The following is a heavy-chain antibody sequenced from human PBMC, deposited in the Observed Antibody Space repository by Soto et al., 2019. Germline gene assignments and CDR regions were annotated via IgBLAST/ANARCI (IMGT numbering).Heavy chain of an antibody. CDR3: ARVPRCDGPAHHYCYRLDV. CDR1: GGTFSSYA. V-gene: IGHV1-69*13. D-gene: IGHD2-2*01. CDR2: TIPIFGTA. Sequence: GASVKVSCKASGGTFSSYAISWVRQAPGQGLEWMGGTIPIFGTANYAQKFQGRVTITADESTSTAYMELSSLRSEDTAVYYCARVPRCDGPAHHYCYRLDVWGQGASVPGSS. J-gene: IGHJ6*02.